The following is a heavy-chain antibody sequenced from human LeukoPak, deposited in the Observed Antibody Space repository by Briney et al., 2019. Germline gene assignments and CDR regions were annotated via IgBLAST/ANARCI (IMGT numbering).Heavy chain of an antibody. V-gene: IGHV1-18*04. CDR1: GYTFTSYY. CDR2: ISGYNGNT. Sequence: ASVKVSCKASGYTFTSYYMHWVRQAPGQGLEWMGRISGYNGNTNYAQKLQGRVTMTTDTSTSTAYMELRSLRSDDTAVYYCARDTHRTSDAFDIWGQGTMVTVSS. CDR3: ARDTHRTSDAFDI. J-gene: IGHJ3*02.